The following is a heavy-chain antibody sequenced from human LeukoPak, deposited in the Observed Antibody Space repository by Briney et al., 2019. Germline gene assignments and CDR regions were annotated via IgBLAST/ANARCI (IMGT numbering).Heavy chain of an antibody. V-gene: IGHV3-30*18. CDR3: AKDSGSGRGLYYYGMDV. Sequence: GGSLRLSCAASGLIFNSYGMHWVRQAPGKGLEWVAVISSDGNNTYYADSVKGRFTISRDNSKNTLYLQMDSLRAEDTAVYYCAKDSGSGRGLYYYGMDVWGKGTTVPVSS. CDR2: ISSDGNNT. J-gene: IGHJ6*04. D-gene: IGHD3-10*01. CDR1: GLIFNSYG.